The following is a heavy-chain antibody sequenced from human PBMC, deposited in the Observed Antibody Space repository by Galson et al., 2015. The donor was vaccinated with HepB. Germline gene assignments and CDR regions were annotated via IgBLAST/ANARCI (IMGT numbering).Heavy chain of an antibody. V-gene: IGHV1-24*01. D-gene: IGHD1-26*01. CDR3: ATLDVVGATVFDY. Sequence: SVKVSCKVSGYTLTELSMHWVRQAPGKGLEWMGGSDPEDGETIYAQKFQGRVTMTEDTSTDTAYMELSSLRSEDTAVYYCATLDVVGATVFDYWGQGTLVTVSS. CDR2: SDPEDGET. CDR1: GYTLTELS. J-gene: IGHJ4*02.